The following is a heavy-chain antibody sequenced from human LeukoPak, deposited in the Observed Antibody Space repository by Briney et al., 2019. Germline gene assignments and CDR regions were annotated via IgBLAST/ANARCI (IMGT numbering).Heavy chain of an antibody. CDR3: ARGDSSSWYGIPGWFDP. J-gene: IGHJ5*02. Sequence: SETLSLTCTVSGGSISSYYWSWIRQPPGKGLEWIGYIYYSGSTNYNPPLKSRVTISVDTSKNQFSLKLSSVTAADTAVYYCARGDSSSWYGIPGWFDPWGQGTLVTVSP. V-gene: IGHV4-59*01. CDR2: IYYSGST. CDR1: GGSISSYY. D-gene: IGHD6-13*01.